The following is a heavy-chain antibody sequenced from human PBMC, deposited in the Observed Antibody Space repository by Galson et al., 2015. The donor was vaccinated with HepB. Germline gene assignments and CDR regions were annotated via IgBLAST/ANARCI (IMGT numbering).Heavy chain of an antibody. CDR3: ARDLLLWFGAYYYFDY. Sequence: SVKVSCKASGYTLTNYAINWVRQAPGQGLEWMGWIDPNTGNPTYAQGFTGRFVFSLDTSVSTTYLQISSLKAEDTAVYYCARDLLLWFGAYYYFDYWGQGTLVSVSS. J-gene: IGHJ4*02. V-gene: IGHV7-4-1*02. CDR1: GYTLTNYA. D-gene: IGHD3-10*01. CDR2: IDPNTGNP.